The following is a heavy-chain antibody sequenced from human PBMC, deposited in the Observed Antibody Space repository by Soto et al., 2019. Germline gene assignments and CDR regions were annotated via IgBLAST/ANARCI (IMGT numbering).Heavy chain of an antibody. D-gene: IGHD3-3*01. V-gene: IGHV1-2*02. J-gene: IGHJ4*02. CDR3: ETDPTYDFWSGYYHDY. Sequence: ASVKVSFKASVYAFTCYYMDLVRQAPGQGLEWMGWINPNSGGTNYAQKFQGRVTMTRDTSISTAYMELSRLRSDDTAVYYCETDPTYDFWSGYYHDYWGQGTLVTSPQ. CDR2: INPNSGGT. CDR1: VYAFTCYY.